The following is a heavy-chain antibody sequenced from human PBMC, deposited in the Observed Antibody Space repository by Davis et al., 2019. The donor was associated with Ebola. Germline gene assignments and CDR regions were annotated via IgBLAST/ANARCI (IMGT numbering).Heavy chain of an antibody. D-gene: IGHD3-22*01. V-gene: IGHV1-18*04. J-gene: IGHJ2*01. CDR1: GYTFTSYY. Sequence: AASVKVSCKASGYTFTSYYMHWVRQAPGQGLEWMGWISAYNGNTNYAQKLQGRVTMTTDTSTSTAYMELRSLRSDDTAVYYCARGGSGYYYVWYFDLWGRGTLVTVSS. CDR3: ARGGSGYYYVWYFDL. CDR2: ISAYNGNT.